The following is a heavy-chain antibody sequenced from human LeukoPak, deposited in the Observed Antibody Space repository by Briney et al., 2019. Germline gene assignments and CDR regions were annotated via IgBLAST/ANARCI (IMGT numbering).Heavy chain of an antibody. D-gene: IGHD1-26*01. CDR3: ARVSSGSYAALDY. CDR1: GGTFSNYA. CDR2: IIPIFGIA. V-gene: IGHV1-69*05. Sequence: ASVKLSCKTSGGTFSNYAISWVRQAPGQGLEWMGGIIPIFGIANYAQKFQGRVTISTDESTTTAYMELSRLRSEDTAVYYCARVSSGSYAALDYWGQGTLVTVSS. J-gene: IGHJ4*02.